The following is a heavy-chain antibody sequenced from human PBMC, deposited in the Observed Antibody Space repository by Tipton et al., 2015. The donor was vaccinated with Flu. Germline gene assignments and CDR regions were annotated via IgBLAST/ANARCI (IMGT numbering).Heavy chain of an antibody. D-gene: IGHD2-8*02. V-gene: IGHV4-4*07. CDR2: IYSSGIS. J-gene: IGHJ4*02. CDR1: GGSISSYY. Sequence: GLVKPSETLSLTCTVSGGSISSYYWTWIRQPAGKGLEWIGRIYSSGISNYSPSLRSRVTMSVDTSKSQFSLELSSVTAADTAVYYCAREGATGGRYFDYWGLGTLVTVSS. CDR3: AREGATGGRYFDY.